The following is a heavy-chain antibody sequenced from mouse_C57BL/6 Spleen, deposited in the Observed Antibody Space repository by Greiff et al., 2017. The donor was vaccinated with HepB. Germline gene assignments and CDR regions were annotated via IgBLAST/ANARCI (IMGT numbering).Heavy chain of an antibody. V-gene: IGHV1-19*01. CDR3: ARSPDYVNRYWYFDV. D-gene: IGHD2-1*01. Sequence: EVQLQQSGPVLVKPGASVKMSCKASGYTFTDYYMNWVKQSHGKSLEWIGVINTYNGGTSYNQKFKGKATLTVDKSSSTAYLKLNCLTSEDSAVYYCARSPDYVNRYWYFDVWGTGTTVTVSS. J-gene: IGHJ1*03. CDR1: GYTFTDYY. CDR2: INTYNGGT.